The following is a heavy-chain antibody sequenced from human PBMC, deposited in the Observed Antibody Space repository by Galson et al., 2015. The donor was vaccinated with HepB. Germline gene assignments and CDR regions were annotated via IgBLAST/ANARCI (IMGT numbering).Heavy chain of an antibody. Sequence: SVKVSCKASGYTFTGYYMHWVRQAPGQGLEWMGWINPNSGGTNYAQKFQGRVTMTRDTSISTAYMELSRLRSDDTAVYYCARVLSSLRGYYFDYWGQGTLVTVSS. CDR3: ARVLSSLRGYYFDY. J-gene: IGHJ4*02. CDR2: INPNSGGT. D-gene: IGHD3-22*01. V-gene: IGHV1-2*02. CDR1: GYTFTGYY.